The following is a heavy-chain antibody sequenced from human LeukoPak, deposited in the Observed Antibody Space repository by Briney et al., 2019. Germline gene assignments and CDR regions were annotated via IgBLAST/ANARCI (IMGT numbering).Heavy chain of an antibody. V-gene: IGHV3-74*01. D-gene: IGHD1-26*01. J-gene: IGHJ4*02. Sequence: QPGGSLRLSCAASGFTFSNYWMHWARQAPGKGLVWVSRINSDGSSTNYADSVEGRFTISRDNARNSLFLQMNSLRAEDTAVYYCARVGIVGATTGFHYWGQGTLVTVSS. CDR3: ARVGIVGATTGFHY. CDR2: INSDGSST. CDR1: GFTFSNYW.